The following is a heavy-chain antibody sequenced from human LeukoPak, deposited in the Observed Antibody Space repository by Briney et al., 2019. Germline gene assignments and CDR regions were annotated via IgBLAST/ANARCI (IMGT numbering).Heavy chain of an antibody. V-gene: IGHV1-2*02. D-gene: IGHD1-14*01. CDR3: ARGIRVRQPALARHWFDP. CDR1: GYAFTDYY. Sequence: ASVTVSCKAAGYAFTDYYMHWVRQAPGQGPEYMGWINTKNGVTKYTQKFQGRVTMTRVTSVNTDYMELSNLRSDDTAMYYCARGIRVRQPALARHWFDPWGQGALVTVSS. J-gene: IGHJ5*02. CDR2: INTKNGVT.